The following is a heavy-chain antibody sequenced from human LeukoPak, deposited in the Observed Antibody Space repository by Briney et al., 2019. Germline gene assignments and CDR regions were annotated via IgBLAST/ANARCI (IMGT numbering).Heavy chain of an antibody. D-gene: IGHD5-24*01. J-gene: IGHJ6*02. V-gene: IGHV1-46*01. CDR2: INPSGGST. CDR1: GYTFTSYY. CDR3: ARPPSREGHTSRYYCYGMDV. Sequence: ASVKVSCKASGYTFTSYYMHWVRQAPGQGLEWMGIINPSGGSTSYAQKFQGRVTMTRDTSTSTVYMELSSLRSEDTAVYYCARPPSREGHTSRYYCYGMDVWGQGTTVTVSS.